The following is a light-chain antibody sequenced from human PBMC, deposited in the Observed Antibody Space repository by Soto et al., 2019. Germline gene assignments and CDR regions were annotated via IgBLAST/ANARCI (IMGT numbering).Light chain of an antibody. CDR2: GAS. CDR1: QSVSSSY. V-gene: IGKV3-20*01. CDR3: QQYGSSYT. J-gene: IGKJ2*01. Sequence: EIVLTQSPGTLSLSPGERATLSCRASQSVSSSYLAWYQQKPGQAPRLLIYGASSRATGIPDRFSGSGSGTDFTLTISRLEPEGFAVYYCQQYGSSYTFGQGTKLESK.